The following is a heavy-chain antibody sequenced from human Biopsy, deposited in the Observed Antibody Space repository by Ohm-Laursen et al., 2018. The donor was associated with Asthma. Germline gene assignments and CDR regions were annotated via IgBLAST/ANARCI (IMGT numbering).Heavy chain of an antibody. Sequence: ASVKVSCKTSGYTFTSSGITWVRQAPGQGLEWMGWISVYNGNTKVAQKLQDRVTMITDTSTSTAYMELRSLRSDDTAVYFCARAVDYSHYYGIDVWGQGTTVTVS. D-gene: IGHD3-10*01. CDR1: GYTFTSSG. J-gene: IGHJ6*02. CDR3: ARAVDYSHYYGIDV. CDR2: ISVYNGNT. V-gene: IGHV1-18*01.